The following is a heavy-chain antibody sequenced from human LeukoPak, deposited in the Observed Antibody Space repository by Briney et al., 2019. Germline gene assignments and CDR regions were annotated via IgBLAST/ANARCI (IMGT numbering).Heavy chain of an antibody. D-gene: IGHD3-3*01. V-gene: IGHV4-59*12. J-gene: IGHJ4*02. CDR3: ARAVADLYYFDY. CDR1: SGSISSYY. CDR2: IYYSGST. Sequence: SETLSLTCTVSSGSISSYYWNWIRQPPGKGLEWIGYIYYSGSTYYNPSLKSRDTISVDTSKNQFSLKLSSVTAADTAVYYCARAVADLYYFDYWGRGTLVTVSS.